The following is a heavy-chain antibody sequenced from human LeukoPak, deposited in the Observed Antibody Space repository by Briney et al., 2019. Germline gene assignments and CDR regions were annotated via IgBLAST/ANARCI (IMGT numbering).Heavy chain of an antibody. D-gene: IGHD3-10*01. V-gene: IGHV3-43*01. CDR2: ISWEGHTT. CDR3: TRDTDFGSPTNYFDH. CDR1: GFTFDDYA. J-gene: IGHJ4*02. Sequence: GGSLRLSCAASGFTFDDYAMHWVRQAPGKGLQWVSLISWEGHTTYYADSVRGRFTISRDNTKNSLFLEMKSLTTDDTAFYYCTRDTDFGSPTNYFDHWGQGTLISVSS.